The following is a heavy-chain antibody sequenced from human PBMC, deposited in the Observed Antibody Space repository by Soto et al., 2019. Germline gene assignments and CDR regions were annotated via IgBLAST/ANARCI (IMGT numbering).Heavy chain of an antibody. CDR1: GYTFTSYY. CDR2: INPSGGST. V-gene: IGHV1-46*03. J-gene: IGHJ4*02. D-gene: IGHD3-9*01. CDR3: ARGDLLRYSDWLIELDY. Sequence: ASVKVSCKASGYTFTSYYMHWVRQAPGQGLEWMGIINPSGGSTSYAQKFQGRVTMTRDTSTSTVYMELSSLRSEDTAVYYCARGDLLRYSDWLIELDYWGQGTLVTVSS.